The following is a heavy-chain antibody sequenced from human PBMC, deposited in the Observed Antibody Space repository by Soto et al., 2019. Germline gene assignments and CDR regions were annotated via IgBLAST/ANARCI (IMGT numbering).Heavy chain of an antibody. CDR3: ARAVDYYDSSGYCPFDY. CDR1: GFTFSSYS. D-gene: IGHD3-22*01. Sequence: EVQLVESGGGLVQPGGSLRLSCAASGFTFSSYSMNWVRQAPGKGLEWVSYISSSSSTIYYADSVKGRFTISRDNAKNSLYLQMNSLRDEDTAVYYCARAVDYYDSSGYCPFDYWGQGTLVTVSS. J-gene: IGHJ4*02. V-gene: IGHV3-48*02. CDR2: ISSSSSTI.